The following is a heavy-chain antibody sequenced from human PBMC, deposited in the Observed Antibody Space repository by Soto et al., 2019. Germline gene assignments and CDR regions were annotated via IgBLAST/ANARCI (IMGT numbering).Heavy chain of an antibody. D-gene: IGHD3-22*01. CDR2: IYYSGST. V-gene: IGHV4-59*01. J-gene: IGHJ3*02. CDR1: GGSISSYY. CDR3: ARGGDHYYDSSGPDAFDI. Sequence: PSETLSLTCTVSGGSISSYYWSWIRQPPGKGLEWIGYIYYSGSTNYNPSLKSRVTISVETSKNQFSMKLSSVTAADTAVYYCARGGDHYYDSSGPDAFDIWGQGTMVTVS.